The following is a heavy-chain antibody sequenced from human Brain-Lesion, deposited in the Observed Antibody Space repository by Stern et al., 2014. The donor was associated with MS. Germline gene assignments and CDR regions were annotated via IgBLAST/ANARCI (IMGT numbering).Heavy chain of an antibody. CDR1: GGSISSGGYY. CDR2: LFNSGST. J-gene: IGHJ6*02. CDR3: ARGRVVPGFQYYATDV. D-gene: IGHD2-2*01. V-gene: IGHV4-61*02. Sequence: QVQLQESGPGLVKPSQTLSLSCTVSGGSISSGGYYWSWIRQPAGQGLEWIGRLFNSGSTSHKPPLKRRVPISKDQSQQPVSLRLNPRTAADTAVYYCARGRVVPGFQYYATDVWGQGTTVIVSS.